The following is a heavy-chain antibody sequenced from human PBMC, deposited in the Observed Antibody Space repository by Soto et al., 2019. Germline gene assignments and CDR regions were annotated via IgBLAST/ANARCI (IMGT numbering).Heavy chain of an antibody. D-gene: IGHD4-17*01. Sequence: QVQLVQSGAEVKKPGASVKVSCKASGYTFTSYGISWVRQAPGQGLEWMGWISAYNGNTNYAQKLQGRVTMTTDTSXXTAYRELRSLRSDDTAVYYCAIRHDYGAYAGPFDYWGQGTLVTVSS. CDR2: ISAYNGNT. J-gene: IGHJ4*02. V-gene: IGHV1-18*01. CDR1: GYTFTSYG. CDR3: AIRHDYGAYAGPFDY.